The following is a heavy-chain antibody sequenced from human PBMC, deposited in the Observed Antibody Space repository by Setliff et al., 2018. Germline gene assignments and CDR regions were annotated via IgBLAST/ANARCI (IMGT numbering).Heavy chain of an antibody. Sequence: GGSLRLSCAASGFTFSNYGMTWVRQAPGKGLEWVSGILGVDGRGDTFYADAAKGRFTISRDNSKNTVHLQMNSLRTDDTAVFYCVRDSPSSLYNFWSGCSDYWGQGTLVTVSS. V-gene: IGHV3-23*01. J-gene: IGHJ4*02. CDR2: ILGVDGRGDT. CDR3: VRDSPSSLYNFWSGCSDY. CDR1: GFTFSNYG. D-gene: IGHD3-3*01.